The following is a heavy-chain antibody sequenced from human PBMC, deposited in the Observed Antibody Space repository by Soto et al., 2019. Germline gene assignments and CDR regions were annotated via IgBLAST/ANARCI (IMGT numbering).Heavy chain of an antibody. CDR3: TRGSRKNNWFDP. CDR2: TYYRSKWYN. Sequence: SPTLSLTCAISGDSVSSNSAAWNWIRQSPSRGLEWLGRTYYRSKWYNDYAVSVKSRITINPDTSKNQFSLQLNSVTPEDTAVYYCTRGSRKNNWFDPWGQGTLVTVSS. V-gene: IGHV6-1*01. J-gene: IGHJ5*02. CDR1: GDSVSSNSAA.